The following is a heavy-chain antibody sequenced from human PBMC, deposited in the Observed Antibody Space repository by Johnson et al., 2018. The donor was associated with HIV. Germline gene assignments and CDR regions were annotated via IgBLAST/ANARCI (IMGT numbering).Heavy chain of an antibody. J-gene: IGHJ3*02. CDR3: AKWGSLAVAAIGNAFDI. V-gene: IGHV3-66*01. CDR2: IYSGGTT. CDR1: GFTVSSNY. Sequence: VQLVESGGGLVQPGGSLRLSCAASGFTVSSNYMTWVRQAPGKRLEWVSVIYSGGTTYNADSVKGRFTISRDNSKNTLYLQMNSLRAEDTAVYYCAKWGSLAVAAIGNAFDIWGQGTMVTVSS. D-gene: IGHD6-19*01.